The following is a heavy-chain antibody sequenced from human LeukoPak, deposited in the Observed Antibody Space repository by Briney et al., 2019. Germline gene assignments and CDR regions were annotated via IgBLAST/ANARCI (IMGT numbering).Heavy chain of an antibody. CDR2: INPNSGGT. D-gene: IGHD2-2*02. Sequence: ASVKVSCKASGYTLTDYYMHWVRQAPGQGLEWMGWINPNSGGTNYAQKFQGRVTMTRYTSIRTAYMELSRLRSDDTAVYYCAIEFATVVVSAVISAFDIWGQGTMVTVSS. CDR1: GYTLTDYY. J-gene: IGHJ3*02. V-gene: IGHV1-2*02. CDR3: AIEFATVVVSAVISAFDI.